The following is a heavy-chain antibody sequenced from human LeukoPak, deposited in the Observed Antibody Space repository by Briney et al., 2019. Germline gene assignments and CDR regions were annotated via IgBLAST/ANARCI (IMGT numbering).Heavy chain of an antibody. D-gene: IGHD5-12*01. J-gene: IGHJ4*02. CDR2: INHSGST. Sequence: SETLSLTCAVYGGSFSGYYWSWIRQPPGKGLEWIGEINHSGSTYYNPSLKSRVTISVDTSKNQFSLKLSSVTAADTAVYYCARGRRWLRPHYFDYWGQGTLVTVSS. CDR3: ARGRRWLRPHYFDY. CDR1: GGSFSGYY. V-gene: IGHV4-34*01.